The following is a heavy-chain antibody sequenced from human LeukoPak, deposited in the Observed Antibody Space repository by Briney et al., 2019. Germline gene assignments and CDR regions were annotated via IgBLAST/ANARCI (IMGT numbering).Heavy chain of an antibody. D-gene: IGHD4-17*01. CDR3: ARDLGDYVGYDAFDI. Sequence: GGSLRLSCAASGFTFSSYGMQWVRQAPGEGLEWVALISFDGSNKYYADSVKGRFTISRDNSKNTLYLQMNSLRAEDTAVYYCARDLGDYVGYDAFDIWGQGTMVTVSS. V-gene: IGHV3-30*03. CDR1: GFTFSSYG. CDR2: ISFDGSNK. J-gene: IGHJ3*02.